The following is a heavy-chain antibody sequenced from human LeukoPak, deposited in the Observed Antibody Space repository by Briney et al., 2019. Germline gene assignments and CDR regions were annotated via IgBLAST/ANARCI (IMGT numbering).Heavy chain of an antibody. V-gene: IGHV1-8*03. CDR1: GYTFTSYD. D-gene: IGHD2-15*01. J-gene: IGHJ4*02. CDR3: ARVGSLSDCSGGGCYHFDY. CDR2: MNPNSGNT. Sequence: GASVKVSCKASGYTFTSYDINWVRQATGQGLEWMGWMNPNSGNTGYAQKFQGRVTFTRDTSITTAYMELSSLRPEDTAVYYCARVGSLSDCSGGGCYHFDYWGQGTLVTVSS.